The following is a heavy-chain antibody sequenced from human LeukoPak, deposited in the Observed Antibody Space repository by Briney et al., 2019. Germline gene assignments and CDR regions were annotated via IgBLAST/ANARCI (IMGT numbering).Heavy chain of an antibody. CDR2: IWFDGKNT. CDR3: TRDPPSSGWSFDY. Sequence: GGSLRLSCAASGFTFDDYAMHWVRQAPGKGLEWVAMIWFDGKNTHYVDSVKGRFTISRDNSKNTVDLRMNSLRAEDTAVYYCTRDPPSSGWSFDYWGQGTLVTVSS. J-gene: IGHJ4*02. CDR1: GFTFDDYA. V-gene: IGHV3-33*08. D-gene: IGHD6-19*01.